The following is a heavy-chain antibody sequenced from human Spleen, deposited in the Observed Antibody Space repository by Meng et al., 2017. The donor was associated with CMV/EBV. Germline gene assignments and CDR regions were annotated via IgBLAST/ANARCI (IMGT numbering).Heavy chain of an antibody. CDR2: ITIPGDT. CDR3: VRGVAGCDY. D-gene: IGHD3-10*01. CDR1: GFAFNNYD. J-gene: IGHJ4*02. Sequence: GGSLRLSCVASGFAFNNYDMHWVRQTAEKGLEWVSAITIPGDTYYRDSVKGRFTISRENAKNSVYLQMNTLRVGDTAVYYCVRGVAGCDYWGQGTVVTVSS. V-gene: IGHV3-13*01.